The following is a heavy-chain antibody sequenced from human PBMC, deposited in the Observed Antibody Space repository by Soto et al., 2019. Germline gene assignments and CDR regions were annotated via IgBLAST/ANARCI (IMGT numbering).Heavy chain of an antibody. V-gene: IGHV5-51*01. CDR1: GYSFTSYW. D-gene: IGHD5-12*01. CDR2: IYPGDSDT. Sequence: GESLKISCKGSGYSFTSYWIGWVRQMPGKGLEWMGIIYPGDSDTRYSPSFQGQVTISADKSISTAYLQWSSLKASDTAMYYCARSKAYGGYEFAWWFDPWGQGTLVTVSS. J-gene: IGHJ5*02. CDR3: ARSKAYGGYEFAWWFDP.